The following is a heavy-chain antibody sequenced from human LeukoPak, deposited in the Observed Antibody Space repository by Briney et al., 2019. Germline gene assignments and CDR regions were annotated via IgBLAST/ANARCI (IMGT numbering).Heavy chain of an antibody. CDR2: ISYDGSNK. CDR1: GFTFSSYG. J-gene: IGHJ4*02. Sequence: GGSLGLSCAASGFTFSSYGMHWVRQAPGKGLEWVAVISYDGSNKYYADSVKGRFTISRDNSKNTLYLQMNSLRAEDTAVYYCANSGGATVGYYFDYWGQGTLVTVSS. V-gene: IGHV3-30*18. D-gene: IGHD1-26*01. CDR3: ANSGGATVGYYFDY.